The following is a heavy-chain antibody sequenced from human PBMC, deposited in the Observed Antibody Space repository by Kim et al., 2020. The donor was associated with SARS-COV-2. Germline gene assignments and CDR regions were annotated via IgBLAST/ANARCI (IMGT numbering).Heavy chain of an antibody. Sequence: YSQKFQGKVTITRETSASTAYMELSSLRSEDTAVYYCARSCSSTSCPPGYWGQGTLVTVSS. J-gene: IGHJ4*02. CDR3: ARSCSSTSCPPGY. D-gene: IGHD2-2*01. V-gene: IGHV1-3*01.